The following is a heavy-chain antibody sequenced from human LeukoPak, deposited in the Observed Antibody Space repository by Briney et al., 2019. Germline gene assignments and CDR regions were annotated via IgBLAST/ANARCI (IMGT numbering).Heavy chain of an antibody. D-gene: IGHD6-13*01. CDR1: GYTFTSYY. CDR3: ARNSGIAAAGTNWFDP. Sequence: GASVKVYCKASGYTFTSYYMHWVRQAPGQGLEWMGIINPSGGSTSYAQKFQGRVTMTRDTSTSTVYMELSSLRSEDTAVYYCARNSGIAAAGTNWFDPWGQGTLVTVSS. CDR2: INPSGGST. V-gene: IGHV1-46*01. J-gene: IGHJ5*02.